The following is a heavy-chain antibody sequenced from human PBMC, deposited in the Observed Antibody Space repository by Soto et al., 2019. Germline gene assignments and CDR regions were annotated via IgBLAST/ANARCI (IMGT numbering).Heavy chain of an antibody. D-gene: IGHD3-9*01. V-gene: IGHV4-34*01. CDR2: INHSGST. CDR3: ARVRVLRYFDWLSDVDY. Sequence: QVQLQQWGAGLLKPSETLSLTCAVYGGSFSGYYWSWIRQPPGKGLEWIGEINHSGSTNYNPSLKSRVTISVDTSKNQFSLKLSSVTAADTAVYYCARVRVLRYFDWLSDVDYWGQGTLVTVSS. CDR1: GGSFSGYY. J-gene: IGHJ4*02.